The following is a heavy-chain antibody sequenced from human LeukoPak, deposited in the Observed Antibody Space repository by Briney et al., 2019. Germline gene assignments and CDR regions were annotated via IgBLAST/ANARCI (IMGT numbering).Heavy chain of an antibody. V-gene: IGHV3-23*01. J-gene: IGHJ6*02. CDR2: ISGSGGST. Sequence: PGGSLRLSCAASGFTFSSYAMSWVRQAPGKGLEWVSAISGSGGSTYYADSVKGRFTISRDNSKNTPYLQMNSLRAEDTAVYYCAKDLNFRDIVVVVAVPTARRDYYGMDVWGQGTTVTVSS. CDR3: AKDLNFRDIVVVVAVPTARRDYYGMDV. CDR1: GFTFSSYA. D-gene: IGHD2-15*01.